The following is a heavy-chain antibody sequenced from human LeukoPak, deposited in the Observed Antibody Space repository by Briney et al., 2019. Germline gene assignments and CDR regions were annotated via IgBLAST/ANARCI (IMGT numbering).Heavy chain of an antibody. CDR3: AKDGKKWQEPLES. J-gene: IGHJ4*02. CDR2: ISGSGGRT. D-gene: IGHD1-14*01. V-gene: IGHV3-23*01. CDR1: GFTFSSHA. Sequence: PGGSLRLSCAASGFTFSSHAMNWVRQAPGKGLEWVSGISGSGGRTYYADSVKGRFTISRDKSKKTLYLQMNSLRAEDTAVYYCAKDGKKWQEPLESWGQGTLVIVSS.